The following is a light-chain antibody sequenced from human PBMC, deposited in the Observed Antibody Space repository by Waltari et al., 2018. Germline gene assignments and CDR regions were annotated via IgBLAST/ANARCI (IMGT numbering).Light chain of an antibody. V-gene: IGLV2-14*01. CDR2: DVS. CDR1: SSEVGGYNY. CDR3: SSYTSSSTKV. Sequence: QSALTQPASVSGSPGQSITISCTGTSSEVGGYNYVSWYQQHPGKAPKLMIYDVSKRPSGVSNRFSGSKSGNTASLTISGLQAEDEADYYCSSYTSSSTKVFGTGTKVTVL. J-gene: IGLJ1*01.